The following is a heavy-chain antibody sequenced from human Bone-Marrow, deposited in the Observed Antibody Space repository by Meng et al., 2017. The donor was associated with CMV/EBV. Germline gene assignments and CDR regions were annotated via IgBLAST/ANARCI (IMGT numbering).Heavy chain of an antibody. CDR2: IYTGGST. D-gene: IGHD3-10*01. J-gene: IGHJ4*02. Sequence: GESLKISCAASGFTVSSNYMSWVRQAPGKGLEWVSVIYTGGSTYYADSVKGRFTVSRDNSKNTLFLQMNSLRAEDTAVYYCANSGLAGGSRWGQGTLVTVSS. CDR1: GFTVSSNY. V-gene: IGHV3-53*01. CDR3: ANSGLAGGSR.